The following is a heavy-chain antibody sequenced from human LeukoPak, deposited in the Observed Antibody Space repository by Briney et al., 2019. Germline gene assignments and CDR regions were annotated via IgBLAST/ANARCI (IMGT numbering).Heavy chain of an antibody. CDR2: VFTSGIISGNT. CDR3: AKSNGYGLIDI. Sequence: ASETLSLTCAVYGGSFSGYYWSWIRQPPGKGLEWIGRVFTSGIISGNTNYNPSLKSRVTMSVDTSRNQFSLKLNSVTAADTAVYYCAKSNGYGLIDIWGQGTMVTVSS. CDR1: GGSFSGYY. J-gene: IGHJ3*02. D-gene: IGHD3-10*01. V-gene: IGHV4-59*10.